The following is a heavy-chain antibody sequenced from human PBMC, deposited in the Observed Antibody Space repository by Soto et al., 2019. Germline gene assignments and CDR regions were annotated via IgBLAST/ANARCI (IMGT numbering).Heavy chain of an antibody. CDR1: GFTFYNYA. J-gene: IGHJ4*02. D-gene: IGHD2-2*02. CDR2: ITETGGGT. V-gene: IGHV3-23*01. CDR3: AKGGYNYYIDY. Sequence: EVQLLESGGDLVQPGGSLRLSCAASGFTFYNYAMYWVRQAPGKGLEWVSAITETGGGTFYADSVKGRFTISRDNSKNTPYLQMNSLRAEDTAVYYCAKGGYNYYIDYWAQGTLVTVSS.